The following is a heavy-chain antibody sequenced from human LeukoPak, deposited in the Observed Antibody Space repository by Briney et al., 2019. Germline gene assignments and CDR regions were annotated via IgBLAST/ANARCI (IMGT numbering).Heavy chain of an antibody. J-gene: IGHJ5*02. CDR2: MNPNSGNT. D-gene: IGHD3-3*01. CDR3: ARGLYYDFWSGYLHNWFDP. Sequence: ASVKVSRKASGYTFTSYDINWVRQATGQGLEWMGWMNPNSGNTGYAQKFQGRVTMTRNTSISTAYMELSSLRSEDTAVYYCARGLYYDFWSGYLHNWFDPWGQGTLVTVSS. V-gene: IGHV1-8*01. CDR1: GYTFTSYD.